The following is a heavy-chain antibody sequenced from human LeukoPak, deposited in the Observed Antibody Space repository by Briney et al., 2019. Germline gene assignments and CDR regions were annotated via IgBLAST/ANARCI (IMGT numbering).Heavy chain of an antibody. CDR1: GFSFSSYV. D-gene: IGHD1-7*01. Sequence: GGSLRLSCAASGFSFSSYVMQWVRQVPGKGLEWVALIAHDGGNKYYADSVKGRFTISRDNSRSILYLQMNSLRPEDTAVYSCARSFFQWNYGSCLDSWGQGTLVTVSS. CDR2: IAHDGGNK. J-gene: IGHJ4*02. V-gene: IGHV3-30*03. CDR3: ARSFFQWNYGSCLDS.